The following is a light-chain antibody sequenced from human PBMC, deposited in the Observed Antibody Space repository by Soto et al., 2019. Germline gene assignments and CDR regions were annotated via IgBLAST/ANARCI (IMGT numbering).Light chain of an antibody. CDR3: QQYNTYST. Sequence: DIQMTQSPSTLSASVGDRVTITCRASQSISSWLAWYQQKPGKAPKLLIHKASSLESGVPSRFSGSGSGTALTLTIIRFEAVDFATYYCQQYNTYSTFGQGTKVEIK. V-gene: IGKV1-5*03. J-gene: IGKJ1*01. CDR2: KAS. CDR1: QSISSW.